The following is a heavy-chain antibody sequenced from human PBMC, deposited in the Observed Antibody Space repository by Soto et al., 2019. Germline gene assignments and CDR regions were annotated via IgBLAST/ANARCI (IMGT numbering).Heavy chain of an antibody. CDR2: IYSGGST. J-gene: IGHJ6*02. CDR1: GFTVSTNY. Sequence: PARSLTLSCAVSGFTVSTNYMRWVRPAPGKGLEWVSVIYSGGSTYYADSVKGRFTISRDNPKKTLYLQMNSLRVEDTAVYYCAKDQIQLWPYGMDVWGQGTTVTVS. D-gene: IGHD5-18*01. V-gene: IGHV3-66*01. CDR3: AKDQIQLWPYGMDV.